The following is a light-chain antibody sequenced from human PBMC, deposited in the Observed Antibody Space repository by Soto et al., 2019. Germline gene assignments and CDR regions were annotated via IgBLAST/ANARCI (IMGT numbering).Light chain of an antibody. V-gene: IGKV4-1*01. J-gene: IGKJ1*01. CDR1: QSVLFVSNNKNF. CDR2: WAS. Sequence: VLTQSPDSLAVSLGGRATIHCRSNQSVLFVSNNKNFLAWYQQKPGQPPKLFLNWASTRESGVPDRFSGSGSGTEFTLTISRLHAEDVAIYYCQQFFHAPTFCQGTKVEI. CDR3: QQFFHAPT.